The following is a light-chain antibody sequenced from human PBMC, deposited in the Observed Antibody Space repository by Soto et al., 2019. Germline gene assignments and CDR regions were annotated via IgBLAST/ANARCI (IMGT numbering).Light chain of an antibody. CDR2: AAS. CDR1: LTISSF. V-gene: IGKV1-39*01. J-gene: IGKJ1*01. Sequence: DIQMTQSPSSLSASAGDRVSITCRASLTISSFLNWYQQKPGKAPKLLISAASSLEDGVPSRFGGSGSGTDFTLTITSLEPEDFATYYCHQSYSVPWRSAHGTKADI. CDR3: HQSYSVPWR.